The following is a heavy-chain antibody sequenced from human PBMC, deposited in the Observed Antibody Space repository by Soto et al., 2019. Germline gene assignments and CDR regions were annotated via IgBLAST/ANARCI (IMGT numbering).Heavy chain of an antibody. CDR1: GGSISTYY. D-gene: IGHD3-10*01. J-gene: IGHJ4*02. V-gene: IGHV4-59*01. Sequence: SETLSLTCTVSGGSISTYYWSWIRQPPGGTLEWIGYIYASGATTYSPSLESRVTMSVDMPNNEFSLELTSLTAADTAVYYGARSHSFDGSIYHYYFDFWGQGTLVTVSS. CDR3: ARSHSFDGSIYHYYFDF. CDR2: IYASGAT.